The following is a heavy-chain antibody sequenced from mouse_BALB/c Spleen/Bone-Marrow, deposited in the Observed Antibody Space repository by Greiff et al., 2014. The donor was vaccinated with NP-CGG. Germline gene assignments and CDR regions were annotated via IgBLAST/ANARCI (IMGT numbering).Heavy chain of an antibody. J-gene: IGHJ4*01. CDR1: GFTFSDYY. Sequence: EVNVVESGGGLVQPGGSPKLSCATSGFTFSDYYMYWVRQTPEKRLEWVAYISNGGGSTYYPDTVKGRFTISRDNAKNTLCLQMSRLKSEDTAMYYCARQGGTEYYAMDYWGQGTSVTASS. CDR3: ARQGGTEYYAMDY. V-gene: IGHV5-12*02. D-gene: IGHD3-3*01. CDR2: ISNGGGST.